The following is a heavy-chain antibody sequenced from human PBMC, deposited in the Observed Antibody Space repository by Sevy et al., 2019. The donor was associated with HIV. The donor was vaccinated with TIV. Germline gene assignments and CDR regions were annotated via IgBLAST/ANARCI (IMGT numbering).Heavy chain of an antibody. Sequence: GGSLRLSCAASGFTFSRYGMHWVRQAPGKGLEWVAFIRYDGSTKYYAESVKGRFIISRNNSKDTLYLQMNSLRGDDTSLYYCAKGLGMVQGALLSDDVWGQGTMVTVSS. V-gene: IGHV3-30*02. J-gene: IGHJ3*01. CDR2: IRYDGSTK. D-gene: IGHD3-10*01. CDR3: AKGLGMVQGALLSDDV. CDR1: GFTFSRYG.